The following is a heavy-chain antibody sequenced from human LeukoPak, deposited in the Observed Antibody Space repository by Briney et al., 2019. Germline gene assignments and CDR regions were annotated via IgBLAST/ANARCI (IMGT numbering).Heavy chain of an antibody. V-gene: IGHV1-8*01. CDR1: GYPFSNYD. J-gene: IGHJ4*02. D-gene: IGHD5-24*01. Sequence: ASVEVSCKASGYPFSNYDINWLRQATGKGLEWMGWMNPKSGNTGYVQKFQGRVIMTRDTSISTAYMELSSLTSEDTAVYFCARDRVGVGGNGYENWGQGTLVTVSS. CDR3: ARDRVGVGGNGYEN. CDR2: MNPKSGNT.